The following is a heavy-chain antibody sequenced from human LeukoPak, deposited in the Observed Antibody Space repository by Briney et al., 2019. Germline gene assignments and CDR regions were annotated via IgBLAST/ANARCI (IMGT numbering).Heavy chain of an antibody. V-gene: IGHV3-33*06. CDR3: AKDAQRGFDYSNSLEY. J-gene: IGHJ4*02. Sequence: GGSLRLSCAASGFTFSHFGMHWVRQAPGKGVEWVAVIRNDGSNEYYADSVKGRFTISRDNSKNTVSLQMNSLRDEDTAVYYCAKDAQRGFDYSNSLEYWGQGTLVTVSS. CDR1: GFTFSHFG. CDR2: IRNDGSNE. D-gene: IGHD4-11*01.